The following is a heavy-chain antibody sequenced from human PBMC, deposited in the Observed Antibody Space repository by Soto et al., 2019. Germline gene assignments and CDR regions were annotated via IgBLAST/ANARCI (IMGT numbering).Heavy chain of an antibody. D-gene: IGHD1-26*01. CDR3: AKASGSYYA. V-gene: IGHV3-30*18. J-gene: IGHJ4*02. Sequence: GGSLRLSCAASGFTFSSYGMHWVRQAPGKGLEWVAVISYDGSNKYYADSVKGRFTISRDNSKNTLYLQMNSLRAEDTAGYYCAKASGSYYAWGQGTLVTVSS. CDR2: ISYDGSNK. CDR1: GFTFSSYG.